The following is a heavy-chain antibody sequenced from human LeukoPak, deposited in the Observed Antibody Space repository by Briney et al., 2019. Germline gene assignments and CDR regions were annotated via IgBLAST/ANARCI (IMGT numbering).Heavy chain of an antibody. CDR2: ISSSSSNI. J-gene: IGHJ5*02. V-gene: IGHV3-21*01. CDR3: ARIPNSANFPSWLDP. CDR1: GFTFSTST. Sequence: PGGSLTLSCAASGFTFSTSTMNWVCHAPGTGLEWVSSISSSSSNIYYADSVRGRFTISRDNDKSSMYLQMKSLRAEDTAVYYCARIPNSANFPSWLDPWGQGTLVTVSS. D-gene: IGHD4/OR15-4a*01.